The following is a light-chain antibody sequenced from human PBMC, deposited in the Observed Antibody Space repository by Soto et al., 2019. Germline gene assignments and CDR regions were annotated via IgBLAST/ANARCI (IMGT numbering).Light chain of an antibody. CDR3: QQYDNLVT. V-gene: IGKV1-33*01. CDR2: DAS. J-gene: IGKJ4*01. Sequence: DLQMTQSPSSLSASVGDRVTITCQASQDISNYLNWYQQKPGKAPKLLIYDASSLETWVPSRFSGSGSGTDFTFTISSLQPEDIATYFCQQYDNLVTFGGGTKVEIK. CDR1: QDISNY.